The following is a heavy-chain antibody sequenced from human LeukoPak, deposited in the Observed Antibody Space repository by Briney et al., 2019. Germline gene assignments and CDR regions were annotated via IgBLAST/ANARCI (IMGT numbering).Heavy chain of an antibody. CDR2: ISGSGGST. J-gene: IGHJ3*02. D-gene: IGHD6-19*01. Sequence: GGSLRLSCAASGFTFSSYAMSWVRQAPGKGLEWVSAISGSGGSTYYADSVKGRFTISRDNSKNTLYLHMNSLRAEDTAVYYCAKDLSSGWYSSDAFDIWGQGTMVTVSS. V-gene: IGHV3-23*01. CDR1: GFTFSSYA. CDR3: AKDLSSGWYSSDAFDI.